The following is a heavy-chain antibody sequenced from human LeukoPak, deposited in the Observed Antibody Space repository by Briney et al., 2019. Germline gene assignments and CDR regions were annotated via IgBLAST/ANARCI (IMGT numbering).Heavy chain of an antibody. J-gene: IGHJ5*02. D-gene: IGHD4-17*01. CDR3: ARDLSWDYGPRGYWFDP. CDR1: GGSISSSNW. CDR2: IYHSGST. Sequence: SGTLSLTCAVSGGSISSSNWWSWVRQPPGKGLEWIGEIYHSGSTNYNPSLKSRVTISVDKSKNQFSLKLSSVTAAGTAVYYCARDLSWDYGPRGYWFDPWGQGTLVTVSS. V-gene: IGHV4-4*02.